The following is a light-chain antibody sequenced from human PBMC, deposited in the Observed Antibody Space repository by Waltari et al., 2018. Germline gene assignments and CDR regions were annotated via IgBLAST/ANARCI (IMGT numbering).Light chain of an antibody. V-gene: IGKV3-15*01. CDR2: RAS. CDR3: QQYDNWPPT. J-gene: IGKJ4*02. Sequence: EVVMTQSPAMASVSPGERAALFCRASQSVKSNVAWYQQKPGQAPRLLPYRASTRATGVPVRFSGSGSGTEFTLTISSLQSEDVAVYYCQQYDNWPPTFGGGAKVEIK. CDR1: QSVKSN.